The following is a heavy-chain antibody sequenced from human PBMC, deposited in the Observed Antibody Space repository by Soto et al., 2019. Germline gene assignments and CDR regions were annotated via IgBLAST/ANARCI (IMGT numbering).Heavy chain of an antibody. Sequence: VQLVESGGGVVQPGRSLRLSCAASGFPFSPYAMSWVRQAPGKGLEWVSTIGGTVGGTYYADSVKGRFTISRDNSKNTLYLEMNSLRAEDTAIYYCARDRVLLSGGQGTLVTVSS. CDR1: GFPFSPYA. V-gene: IGHV3-23*04. CDR3: ARDRVLLS. J-gene: IGHJ4*02. CDR2: IGGTVGGT. D-gene: IGHD3-9*01.